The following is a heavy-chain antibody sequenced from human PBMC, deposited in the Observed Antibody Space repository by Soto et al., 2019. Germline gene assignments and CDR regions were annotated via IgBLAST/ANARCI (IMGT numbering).Heavy chain of an antibody. J-gene: IGHJ6*02. CDR3: AGAAARLSYYYYGMDV. CDR2: ISWDGGST. CDR1: GFTFDDYT. V-gene: IGHV3-43*01. Sequence: GGSLRLSCAASGFTFDDYTMHWVRQAPGKGLEWVSLISWDGGSTYYADSVKGRFTISRDNSKNSLYLQMNSLRTEDTALYYCAGAAARLSYYYYGMDVWGQGTTVTVSS. D-gene: IGHD6-6*01.